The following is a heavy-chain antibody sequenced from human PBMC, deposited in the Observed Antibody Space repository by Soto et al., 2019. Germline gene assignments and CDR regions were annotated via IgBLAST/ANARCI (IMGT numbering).Heavy chain of an antibody. CDR3: AKGGDFWSGLSYFDY. CDR2: ISGSGGSA. Sequence: PGGSLRLSCAASGFTFTNYAMTWVRQAPGKGLEWVSGISGSGGSAYYADSVKGRFTISRDNSKNTLSLQMNSLRAEDTAVYYCAKGGDFWSGLSYFDYWGQGTLVTVSS. D-gene: IGHD3-3*01. J-gene: IGHJ4*02. CDR1: GFTFTNYA. V-gene: IGHV3-23*01.